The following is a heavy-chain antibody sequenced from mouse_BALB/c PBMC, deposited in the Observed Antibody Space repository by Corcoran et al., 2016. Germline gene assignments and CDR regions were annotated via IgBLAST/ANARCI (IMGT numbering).Heavy chain of an antibody. D-gene: IGHD3-3*01. V-gene: IGHV14-3*02. CDR3: GRSREGNYVVY. J-gene: IGHJ2*01. Sequence: EVQLQQSGAELVKPGASVKLSCTASGFNIKDTYMHWVKQRPEQGLEWIGRIDPANGNTKYDPKFQGKATMTADTSSNTAYLQLSSLTSEATAVYYCGRSREGNYVVYWGQGTTLTASP. CDR2: IDPANGNT. CDR1: GFNIKDTY.